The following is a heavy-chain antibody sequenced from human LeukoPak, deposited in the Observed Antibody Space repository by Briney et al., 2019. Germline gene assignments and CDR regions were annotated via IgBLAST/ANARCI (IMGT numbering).Heavy chain of an antibody. Sequence: GESLRLSCAASGFTFSNYWMSWVRQAPGKGLEWVANINQDGSDKKYVDSVKGRFTISRDNAKNSHYLQMNSLRVEDTAVYYCARSLWPEDYWGQGTLVTVSS. V-gene: IGHV3-7*01. CDR2: INQDGSDK. CDR1: GFTFSNYW. J-gene: IGHJ4*02. CDR3: ARSLWPEDY. D-gene: IGHD2-21*01.